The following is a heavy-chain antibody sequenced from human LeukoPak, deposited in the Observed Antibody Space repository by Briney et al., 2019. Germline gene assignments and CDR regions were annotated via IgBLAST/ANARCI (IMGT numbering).Heavy chain of an antibody. CDR3: ARVIRDYYGSGSYSPYFDY. CDR2: ISAYSGNT. Sequence: ASVKVSCKASGYTFTSYGISWVRQAPGQGLEWMGWISAYSGNTNYAQKLQGRVTMTTDTSTSTAYMELRSLRSDDTAVYYCARVIRDYYGSGSYSPYFDYWGQGTLVTVSS. V-gene: IGHV1-18*04. CDR1: GYTFTSYG. D-gene: IGHD3-10*01. J-gene: IGHJ4*02.